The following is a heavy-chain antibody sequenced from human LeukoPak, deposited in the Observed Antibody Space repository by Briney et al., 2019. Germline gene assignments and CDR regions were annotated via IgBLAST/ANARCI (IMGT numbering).Heavy chain of an antibody. V-gene: IGHV3-33*06. J-gene: IGHJ3*02. CDR3: VKERGPFDAFDI. CDR1: GFIFSTYG. CDR2: IWSDGNNK. Sequence: GGSMRLSCAATGFIFSTYGMHWVRQAPGKGLEWVAVIWSDGNNKFYADSVKGRFTFSRDNSRSTLSLQMNSLRAEDTAVYYCVKERGPFDAFDIWGQGTMVTVSS.